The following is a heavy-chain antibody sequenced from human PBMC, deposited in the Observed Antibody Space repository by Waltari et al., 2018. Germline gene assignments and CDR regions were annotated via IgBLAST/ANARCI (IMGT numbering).Heavy chain of an antibody. CDR3: EQTVALYPYYYDMDV. D-gene: IGHD3-16*02. J-gene: IGHJ6*02. CDR1: GGSISSSSYY. CDR2: IDYSGST. V-gene: IGHV4-39*01. Sequence: QLQLQESGPGLVKPSETLSLTCTVSGGSISSSSYYWGWIRQPPGKGLVWIGSIDYSGSTHYNPSLKSRVTISVDTSKNQFSLKLSSVTAADTAVYYCEQTVALYPYYYDMDVWGQGTTVTVSS.